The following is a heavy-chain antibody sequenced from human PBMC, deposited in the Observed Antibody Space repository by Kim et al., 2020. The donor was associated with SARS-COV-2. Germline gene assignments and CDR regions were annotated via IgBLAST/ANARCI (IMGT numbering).Heavy chain of an antibody. Sequence: SETLSLTCTVSGGSMSGYYWNWIRQPPGKGLEWIAYMYYSGNTNYNPSLKSRGTISLDTSKNQVSLNLRSVTAADTAVYYCARADYSLDAFDIWGQGTMV. CDR1: GGSMSGYY. V-gene: IGHV4-59*01. D-gene: IGHD5-12*01. J-gene: IGHJ3*02. CDR3: ARADYSLDAFDI. CDR2: MYYSGNT.